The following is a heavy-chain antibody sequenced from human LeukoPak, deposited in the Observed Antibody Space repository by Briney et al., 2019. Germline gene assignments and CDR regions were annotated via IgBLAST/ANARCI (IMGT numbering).Heavy chain of an antibody. CDR1: GGSISSYY. J-gene: IGHJ6*02. V-gene: IGHV4-59*12. D-gene: IGHD2-2*01. CDR3: ARDQVVPAAIGYYYGMDV. Sequence: SETLSLTCTVSGGSISSYYWSWIRQPPGKGLEWIGYIYYSGSTNYNPSLKSRVTISVDTSKNQFSLKLSSVTAADTAVYYCARDQVVPAAIGYYYGMDVWGQGTTVTVSS. CDR2: IYYSGST.